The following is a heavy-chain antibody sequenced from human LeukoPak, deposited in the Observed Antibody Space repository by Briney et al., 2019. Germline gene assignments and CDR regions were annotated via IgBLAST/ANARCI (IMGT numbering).Heavy chain of an antibody. D-gene: IGHD3-3*01. CDR1: DYSISNTYY. V-gene: IGHV4-38-2*02. CDR3: AREGPIQFLEQIDF. Sequence: SETLSLTCTVSDYSISNTYYWGWIRQPPGKGLEWIGNIHHSGITNYNPSLKSRVSISIDTSKDQFSLKLTSLRAADTAVYYCAREGPIQFLEQIDFWGQGSLVTVSS. CDR2: IHHSGIT. J-gene: IGHJ4*02.